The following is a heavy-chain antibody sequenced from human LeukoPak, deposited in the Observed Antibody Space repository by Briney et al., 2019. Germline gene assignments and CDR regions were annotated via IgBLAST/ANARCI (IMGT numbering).Heavy chain of an antibody. V-gene: IGHV3-48*02. CDR2: IDGSGDTI. J-gene: IGHJ4*02. Sequence: SGESLRLSCAASGFTFSDHSMNWVRQAPGKGLEWVSYIDGSGDTIYYADSVKGRFTISRDNAKNSLDLQMNSLRDEDTAVYYCSRRFDCWGQGTLVTVSS. CDR1: GFTFSDHS. CDR3: SRRFDC.